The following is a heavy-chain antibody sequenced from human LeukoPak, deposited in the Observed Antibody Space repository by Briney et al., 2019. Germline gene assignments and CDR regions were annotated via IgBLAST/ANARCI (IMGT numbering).Heavy chain of an antibody. CDR3: AKVGKTENYYGSGRFSYYYYMDV. CDR1: GFTFSSYW. V-gene: IGHV3-7*01. D-gene: IGHD3-10*01. J-gene: IGHJ6*03. CDR2: IKQDGSEK. Sequence: GGSLRLSCAASGFTFSSYWMSWVRQPPGKGLEGVANIKQDGSEKYYVASVKGRFTIPRDNAKNSLYLQMNSLRAEDTAVYYGAKVGKTENYYGSGRFSYYYYMDVWGKGTTVTISS.